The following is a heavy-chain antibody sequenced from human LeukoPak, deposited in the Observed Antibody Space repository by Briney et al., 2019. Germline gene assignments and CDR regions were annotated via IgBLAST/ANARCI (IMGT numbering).Heavy chain of an antibody. V-gene: IGHV4-39*01. CDR3: ARRRAAAGPFDY. D-gene: IGHD6-13*01. J-gene: IGHJ4*02. Sequence: PSETLSLTCAVSGGSISNSGYYWAWIRQPPGKGLEYIGNIHYSDSALYNPSLQSRATILVDTSKNQFSLKLSSVTAADTAAYYCARRRAAAGPFDYWGRGSLVTVSS. CDR2: IHYSDSA. CDR1: GGSISNSGYY.